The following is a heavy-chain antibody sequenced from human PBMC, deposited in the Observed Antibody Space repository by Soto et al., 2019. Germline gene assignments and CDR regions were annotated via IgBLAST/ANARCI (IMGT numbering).Heavy chain of an antibody. CDR2: IYYSGST. J-gene: IGHJ6*02. CDR3: ARDTAMARARVYYYYGMDV. CDR1: GGSISSGDYY. V-gene: IGHV4-30-4*01. D-gene: IGHD5-18*01. Sequence: SETLSLTCTVSGGSISSGDYYWSWIRQPPGKGLEWIGHIYYSGSTYYNPSLKSRVTISVDTSKNQFSLKLSSVTAADTAVYYCARDTAMARARVYYYYGMDVWGPGTTVTVSS.